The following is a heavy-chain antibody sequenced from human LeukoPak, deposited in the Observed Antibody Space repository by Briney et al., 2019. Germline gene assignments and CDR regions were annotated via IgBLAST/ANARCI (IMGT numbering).Heavy chain of an antibody. Sequence: PGGSLRLSCAASGFSFSDYAMNWVRQAPGKGLEWISYVSATSTTKNYADSVKGRFTISRDNAQNSLFLQMNSLRAEDTAVYFCATSGGFVLPNAITGNWYMDVWGRGTSVTVSS. CDR3: ATSGGFVLPNAITGNWYMDV. D-gene: IGHD2-2*01. J-gene: IGHJ6*03. CDR1: GFSFSDYA. V-gene: IGHV3-48*04. CDR2: VSATSTTK.